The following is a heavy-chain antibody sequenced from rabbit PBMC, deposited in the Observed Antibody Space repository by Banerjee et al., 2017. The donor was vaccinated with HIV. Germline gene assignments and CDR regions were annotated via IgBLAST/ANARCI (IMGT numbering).Heavy chain of an antibody. D-gene: IGHD2-1*01. J-gene: IGHJ4*01. V-gene: IGHV1S40*01. CDR1: GFDFSSSYY. CDR2: INTGSSGST. Sequence: QSLEESGGDLVKPEGSLTLTCTASGFDFSSSYYMCWVRQAPGKGLEWIGCINTGSSGSTYYASWAKGRFTISKTSSTTVTLQMTSLTAADTATYFCARAPVGGGDPVNLWGPGTLVTVS. CDR3: ARAPVGGGDPVNL.